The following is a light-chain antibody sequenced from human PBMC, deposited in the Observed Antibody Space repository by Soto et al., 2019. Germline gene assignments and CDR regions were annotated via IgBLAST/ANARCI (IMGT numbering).Light chain of an antibody. Sequence: QAVLTQPPSVSAAPGQTVTISCSGSSSNVQNNYVSWHQQLPGAAPKLLIYGNNKRPSGIPDRFSGSKSGATATLGITGLQPGDAADYYCVTWDSSLSAAVFGGGTKLTVL. J-gene: IGLJ2*01. CDR3: VTWDSSLSAAV. CDR2: GNN. CDR1: SSNVQNNY. V-gene: IGLV1-51*01.